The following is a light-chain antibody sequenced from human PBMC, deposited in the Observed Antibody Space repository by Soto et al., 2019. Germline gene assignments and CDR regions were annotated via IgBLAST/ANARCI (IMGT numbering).Light chain of an antibody. V-gene: IGKV1-5*03. Sequence: DIQMTQSPSTLSGSVGDRVTITCRASQTISSWLAWYQQKPGKAPKLLIYKASTLKSGVPSRFSGSGSGTDFTLTISRLEPEDFAVYYCQQYGDSPLFGPGTKVDI. CDR3: QQYGDSPL. CDR2: KAS. CDR1: QTISSW. J-gene: IGKJ3*01.